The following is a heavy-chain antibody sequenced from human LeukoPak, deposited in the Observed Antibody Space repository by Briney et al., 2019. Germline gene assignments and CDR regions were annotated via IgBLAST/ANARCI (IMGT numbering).Heavy chain of an antibody. J-gene: IGHJ4*02. CDR2: IIPIFGTA. CDR1: GYSFTSYS. CDR3: ARGAAEWELLGPFDY. Sequence: GASVKVSCKASGYSFTSYSISWVRQAPGQGLEWMGGIIPIFGTANYAQKFQGRVTITADESTSTAYMELSSLRSEDTAVYYCARGAAEWELLGPFDYWGQGTLVTVST. D-gene: IGHD1-26*01. V-gene: IGHV1-69*13.